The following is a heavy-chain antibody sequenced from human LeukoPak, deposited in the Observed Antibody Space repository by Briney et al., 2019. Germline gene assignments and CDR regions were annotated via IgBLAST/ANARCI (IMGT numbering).Heavy chain of an antibody. CDR1: GYSFTTYW. D-gene: IGHD1-26*01. Sequence: PGESLKISCKGSGYSFTTYWIGWVRQMPGKGLEWMGIIYPGDSDTRYSPSFQGQVTISADKSISTAYLQWSSLKASDTAMYYCARHKAVGATSSTGGDYWGQGTLVTVSS. CDR3: ARHKAVGATSSTGGDY. CDR2: IYPGDSDT. V-gene: IGHV5-51*01. J-gene: IGHJ4*02.